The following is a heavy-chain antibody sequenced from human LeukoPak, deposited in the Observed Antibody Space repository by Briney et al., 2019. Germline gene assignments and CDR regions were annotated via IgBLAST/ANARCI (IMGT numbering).Heavy chain of an antibody. CDR3: ARDGAFDI. CDR1: GGSISSYY. CDR2: IYTSGST. V-gene: IGHV4-4*07. J-gene: IGHJ3*02. Sequence: PSETLSLTCTVSGGSISSYYWSWIRQPAGKGLEWIGRIYTSGSTTYNPSLKSRVNMSVDTSKNQFSVKLSSVSAADTAVYYGARDGAFDIWGQGTMVTVSS.